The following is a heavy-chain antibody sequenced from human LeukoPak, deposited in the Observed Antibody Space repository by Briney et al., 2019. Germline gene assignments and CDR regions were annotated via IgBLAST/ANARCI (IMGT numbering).Heavy chain of an antibody. J-gene: IGHJ3*02. Sequence: ASVKVSCKASGYALTGYYMHWVRQAPGQGLEWMGIINPSGGSTSYEQEFQGRVTMTRDTSTSTVYMELSSLTSADTAVYYCARDFLRYYYDSSGPRKYDAFDIWGQGTMVTVSS. CDR3: ARDFLRYYYDSSGPRKYDAFDI. CDR1: GYALTGYY. CDR2: INPSGGST. D-gene: IGHD3-22*01. V-gene: IGHV1-46*01.